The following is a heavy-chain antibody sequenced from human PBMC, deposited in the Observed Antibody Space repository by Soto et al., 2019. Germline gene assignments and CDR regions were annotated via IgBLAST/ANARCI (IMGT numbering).Heavy chain of an antibody. CDR1: GGSISSYY. J-gene: IGHJ4*02. Sequence: SETLSLTCTVSGGSISSYYWSWIRQPPGKGLEWIGYIYYSGSTNYNPSLKSRVTISVDTSKNQFSLKLTSVTAADTAVYYCASHLRPTNWGGGYFYYWGQGPLVTVSS. V-gene: IGHV4-59*08. D-gene: IGHD7-27*01. CDR3: ASHLRPTNWGGGYFYY. CDR2: IYYSGST.